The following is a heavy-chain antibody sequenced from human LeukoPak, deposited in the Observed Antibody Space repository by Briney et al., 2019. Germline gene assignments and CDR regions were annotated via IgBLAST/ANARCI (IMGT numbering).Heavy chain of an antibody. J-gene: IGHJ4*02. CDR1: GFTFSSYG. CDR2: IWYDGSNK. D-gene: IGHD3-22*01. V-gene: IGHV3-33*06. CDR3: AKVRGYYDSSGYFDC. Sequence: PGGSLRLSCAASGFTFSSYGMHWVRQAPGKGLEWVAVIWYDGSNKYYADSVKGRFTISRDNSKNTLYLQMNSQRAEDTAVYYCAKVRGYYDSSGYFDCWGQGTLVTVSS.